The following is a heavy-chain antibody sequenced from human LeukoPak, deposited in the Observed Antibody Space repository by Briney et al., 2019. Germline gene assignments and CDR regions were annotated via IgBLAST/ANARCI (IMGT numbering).Heavy chain of an antibody. CDR1: GGSFSGYY. CDR2: INHSGGT. CDR3: VGYSSSWYRYYGMDV. V-gene: IGHV4-34*01. D-gene: IGHD6-13*01. Sequence: SETLSLTCAAYGGSFSGYYWSWIRQPPGKGLEWIGEINHSGGTNYNPSLKSRVTISVDTSKNQFSLKLSSVTAADTAVYYGVGYSSSWYRYYGMDVWGQGTTVTVSS. J-gene: IGHJ6*02.